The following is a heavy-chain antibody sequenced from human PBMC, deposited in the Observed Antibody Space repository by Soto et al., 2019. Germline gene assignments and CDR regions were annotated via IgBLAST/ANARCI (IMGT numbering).Heavy chain of an antibody. J-gene: IGHJ2*01. CDR3: AKEPVGPDWYFDL. CDR1: GFTFRSYA. CDR2: ISGSGIST. V-gene: IGHV3-23*01. Sequence: DVQLFESGGGLVQPGGSLRLSCAASGFTFRSYAMSWVRQAPGKGLEWVSGISGSGISTHDADSVKGRFTVSSDNSKNTLSLQMNSLRAEDTAVYNCAKEPVGPDWYFDLWGRGTLVTVSS.